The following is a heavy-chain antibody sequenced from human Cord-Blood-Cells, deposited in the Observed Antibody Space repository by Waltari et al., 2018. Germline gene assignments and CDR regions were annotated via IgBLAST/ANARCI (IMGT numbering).Heavy chain of an antibody. CDR2: IYYSGGT. CDR3: ARRSGEVPAWYFDL. Sequence: QLQLQESGPGLVKPSETLSLTCTVSGGSISSSSYYWGWIRQPPGKGLEWIGSIYYSGGTYYNPSLKSRGTISGDTSKNQFSLKLSSVTAADTAVYYCARRSGEVPAWYFDLWGRGTLVTVSS. V-gene: IGHV4-39*07. J-gene: IGHJ2*01. D-gene: IGHD3-16*01. CDR1: GGSISSSSYY.